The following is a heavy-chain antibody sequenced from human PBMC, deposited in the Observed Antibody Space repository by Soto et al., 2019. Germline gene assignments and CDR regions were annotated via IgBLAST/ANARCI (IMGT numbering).Heavy chain of an antibody. V-gene: IGHV1-46*01. Sequence: GASVKVSCKASGYTFTSYYMHWVRQAPGQGLEWMGIINPSGGSTSYAQKFQGRVTMTRDTSTSTVYMELSSLRSEDTAVYYCARGLLGLYSSSSGGWFDPWGQGTLVTVSS. CDR1: GYTFTSYY. J-gene: IGHJ5*02. D-gene: IGHD6-6*01. CDR3: ARGLLGLYSSSSGGWFDP. CDR2: INPSGGST.